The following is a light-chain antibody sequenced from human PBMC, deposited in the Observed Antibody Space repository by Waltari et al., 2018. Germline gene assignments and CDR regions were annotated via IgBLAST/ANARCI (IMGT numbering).Light chain of an antibody. Sequence: QSALTQPASVSGSPGQSIPISCTGTRGAIGGYSYVSWYQQHPGKAPKLMIYEVTTRPSGVSNRFSGSKSGNTASLTISGLQAEDEADYYCSSYTSFSTWVFGGGTKLTVL. CDR3: SSYTSFSTWV. J-gene: IGLJ3*02. V-gene: IGLV2-14*01. CDR1: RGAIGGYSY. CDR2: EVT.